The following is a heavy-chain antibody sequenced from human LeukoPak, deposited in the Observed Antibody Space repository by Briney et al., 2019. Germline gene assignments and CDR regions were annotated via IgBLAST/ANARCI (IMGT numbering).Heavy chain of an antibody. Sequence: GESLKISCKGSGYSFTSYWIGWVRQMPGKDLEWMGINYPGDSEARYSPSFQGQVTISVDKSINTAYLQWSSLKASDTAMYYCARCKAVAGTINAFDFWGPGTMVTVSS. CDR1: GYSFTSYW. CDR3: ARCKAVAGTINAFDF. V-gene: IGHV5-51*01. J-gene: IGHJ3*01. CDR2: NYPGDSEA. D-gene: IGHD6-19*01.